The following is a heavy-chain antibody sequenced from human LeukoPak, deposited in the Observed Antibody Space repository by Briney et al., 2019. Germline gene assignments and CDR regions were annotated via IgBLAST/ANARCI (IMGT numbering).Heavy chain of an antibody. CDR1: GYTFTSYG. D-gene: IGHD6-19*01. CDR3: ARKSKVAGIVAYYFDY. Sequence: ASVTVSCKASGYTFTSYGISWVRQAPGQGLEWMGWICACNGNTNYAQKLQGRVTMTTDTSTSTAYMELRSLRSDDTAVYYCARKSKVAGIVAYYFDYWGQGTLVTVSP. J-gene: IGHJ4*02. V-gene: IGHV1-18*01. CDR2: ICACNGNT.